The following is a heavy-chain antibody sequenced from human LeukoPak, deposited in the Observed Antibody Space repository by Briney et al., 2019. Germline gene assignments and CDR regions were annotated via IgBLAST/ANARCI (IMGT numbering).Heavy chain of an antibody. Sequence: GGSLRLSCAASGFTFSTYAMSWVRQAPGKGLEWVSTISGSDGSTYYAESVKGRSTISRDNSKNTLYLQMNSLRAEDTAVYYCAKKDYSGGRVYLDYWGQGTLVNGSP. CDR3: AKKDYSGGRVYLDY. V-gene: IGHV3-23*01. CDR2: ISGSDGST. CDR1: GFTFSTYA. J-gene: IGHJ4*02. D-gene: IGHD6-19*01.